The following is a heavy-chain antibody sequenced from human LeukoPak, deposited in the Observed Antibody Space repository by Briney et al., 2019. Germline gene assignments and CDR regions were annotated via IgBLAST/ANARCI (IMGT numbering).Heavy chain of an antibody. V-gene: IGHV3-23*01. Sequence: PGGSLRLSCAASGFTFSSYAMSWVRQAPGKGLEWVSAISGSGGSTYYADSVKGRFTISRDNSKNTLYLQMNSLRAEDTAVYYCAEDRPMYSSSWYYFDYWGQGTLVTVSS. CDR3: AEDRPMYSSSWYYFDY. CDR1: GFTFSSYA. CDR2: ISGSGGST. D-gene: IGHD6-13*01. J-gene: IGHJ4*02.